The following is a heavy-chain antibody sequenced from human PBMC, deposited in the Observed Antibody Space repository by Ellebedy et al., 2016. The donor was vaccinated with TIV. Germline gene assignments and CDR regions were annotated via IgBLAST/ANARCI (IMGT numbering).Heavy chain of an antibody. V-gene: IGHV3-48*02. CDR3: ARVNALDY. CDR2: ISSSSSTI. Sequence: GESLKIPCAASGFTFSTYSMNWVRQAPGKGLEWVSYISSSSSTIYYADSVKGRFTISRDNAKNSLYLQMNSLRDEDTAVYYCARVNALDYWGQGTLVTVSS. CDR1: GFTFSTYS. J-gene: IGHJ4*02.